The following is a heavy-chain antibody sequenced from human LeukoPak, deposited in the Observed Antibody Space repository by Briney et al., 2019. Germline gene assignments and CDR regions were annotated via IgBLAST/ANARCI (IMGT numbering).Heavy chain of an antibody. J-gene: IGHJ4*02. CDR2: INPDGSET. Sequence: GGSLRLSCEASGFIFSNYWMGWVRQLPGKGLEWVANINPDGSETSYLDSVKGRFTISRDNAKNSLYLQMNSLRAEDTAVYYCARGGISRPPIDYWGQGTLVTVSS. CDR3: ARGGISRPPIDY. D-gene: IGHD3-16*01. V-gene: IGHV3-7*01. CDR1: GFIFSNYW.